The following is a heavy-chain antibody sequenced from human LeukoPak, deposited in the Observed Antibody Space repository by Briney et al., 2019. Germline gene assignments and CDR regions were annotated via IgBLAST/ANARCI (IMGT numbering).Heavy chain of an antibody. CDR2: INPTSGGT. CDR3: ARLAAFPL. V-gene: IGHV1-2*02. CDR1: GYTFIDYY. Sequence: ASVKVSCKASGYTFIDYYIYWMRQAPGQGLEWMGWINPTSGGTNYAQKFQGRVTMTRDTSISTAYMELSGLRSDDTAVYYCARLAAFPLWGQGTLVTVSS. D-gene: IGHD6-25*01. J-gene: IGHJ4*02.